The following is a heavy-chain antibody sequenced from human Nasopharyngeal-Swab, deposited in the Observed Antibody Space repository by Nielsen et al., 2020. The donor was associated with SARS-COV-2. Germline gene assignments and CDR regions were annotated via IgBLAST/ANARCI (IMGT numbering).Heavy chain of an antibody. V-gene: IGHV3-23*01. D-gene: IGHD5-12*01. CDR2: ISGDSDST. CDR3: AKDRDSGDDSDDYYHYYGMDV. J-gene: IGHJ6*02. CDR1: GFTFSNFA. Sequence: GESLKISCAASGFTFSNFAMSWVRQAPGKGPEWVSVISGDSDSTYYTDSVRGRFTISRDNSKNTLNLQMNNLRAEDTAIYYCAKDRDSGDDSDDYYHYYGMDVWGQGTTVTVSS.